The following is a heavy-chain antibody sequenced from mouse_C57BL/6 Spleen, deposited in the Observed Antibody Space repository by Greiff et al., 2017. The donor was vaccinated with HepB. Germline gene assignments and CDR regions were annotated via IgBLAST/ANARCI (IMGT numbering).Heavy chain of an antibody. V-gene: IGHV5-4*01. CDR2: ISDGGSYT. CDR3: ARYYDYDGWYFDV. CDR1: GFTFSSYA. Sequence: EVQGVESGGGLVKPGGSLKLSCAASGFTFSSYAMSWVRQTPEKRLEWVATISDGGSYTYYPDNVKGRFTISRDNAKNNLYLQMSHLKSEDTAMYYCARYYDYDGWYFDVWGTGTTVTVSS. J-gene: IGHJ1*03. D-gene: IGHD2-4*01.